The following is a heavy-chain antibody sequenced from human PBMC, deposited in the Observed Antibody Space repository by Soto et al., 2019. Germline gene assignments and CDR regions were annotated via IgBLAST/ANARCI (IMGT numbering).Heavy chain of an antibody. Sequence: PSETLSLTCAVYGGSFSGYYWSWIRQPPGKGLEWIGEINHSGSTNYNPSLKSRVTISVDTSKNQFSLKLSSVTAADTAVYCCARGLYDILTGYYKDDWFAPWGQETLVTVP. CDR1: GGSFSGYY. D-gene: IGHD3-9*01. CDR3: ARGLYDILTGYYKDDWFAP. CDR2: INHSGST. J-gene: IGHJ5*02. V-gene: IGHV4-34*01.